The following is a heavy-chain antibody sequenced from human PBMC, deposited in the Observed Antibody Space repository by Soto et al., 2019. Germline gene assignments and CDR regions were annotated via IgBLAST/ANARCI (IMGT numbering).Heavy chain of an antibody. CDR3: ARTVVVTAPTDY. Sequence: GASVKVSCKASGYTFNSYGFSWVRQAPGQGLEWMGWISGYNGNTNYAQKLQGRVTMTTDTSTSTAHMELRSLRSDDTAVYYCARTVVVTAPTDYWGQGTLVTVSS. CDR1: GYTFNSYG. J-gene: IGHJ4*02. D-gene: IGHD2-21*02. CDR2: ISGYNGNT. V-gene: IGHV1-18*01.